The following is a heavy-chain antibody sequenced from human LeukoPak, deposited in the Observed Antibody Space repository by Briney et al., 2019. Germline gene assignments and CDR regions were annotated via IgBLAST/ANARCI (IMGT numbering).Heavy chain of an antibody. V-gene: IGHV4-34*01. CDR3: ARERYSSSWLLPAGNWFDP. CDR1: GGSFSGYY. D-gene: IGHD6-13*01. CDR2: INHSGST. Sequence: SETLSLTCAVYGGSFSGYYWSWLRQPPGKGLEWIGEINHSGSTNYNPSLKSRVTISVDTSKNQFSLKLSSVTAADTAVYYCARERYSSSWLLPAGNWFDPWGQGTLVTVSS. J-gene: IGHJ5*02.